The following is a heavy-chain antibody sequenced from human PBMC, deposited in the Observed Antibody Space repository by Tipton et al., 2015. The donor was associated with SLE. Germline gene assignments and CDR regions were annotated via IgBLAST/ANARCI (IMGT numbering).Heavy chain of an antibody. J-gene: IGHJ3*02. V-gene: IGHV3-30*02. CDR2: IQYDGSKT. D-gene: IGHD1-26*01. CDR3: AKAWYRGSFDAFDI. Sequence: SLRLSCAASGFTFSIYGIHWVRQAPGKGLEWMTFIQYDGSKTYYADSVKGRFTISRDNPKNMVYLQMNSLRGDDTAVYYCAKAWYRGSFDAFDIRGQGTMVTVSS. CDR1: GFTFSIYG.